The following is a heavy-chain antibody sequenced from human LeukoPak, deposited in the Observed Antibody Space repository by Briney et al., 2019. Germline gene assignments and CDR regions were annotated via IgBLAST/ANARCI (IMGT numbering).Heavy chain of an antibody. V-gene: IGHV3-23*01. CDR2: IRGSGGTT. J-gene: IGHJ4*02. CDR1: GFTFSSYA. D-gene: IGHD3-9*01. CDR3: AKEGDYDILTGYYSRTCFDY. Sequence: GGSLRLSCATSGFTFSSYAMNWVRQAPGKGLEWVSAIRGSGGTTYYADSVKGRFTISRDNSKNTLYLHMNTLRAEDTAVYYCAKEGDYDILTGYYSRTCFDYWGQGTLVTVSS.